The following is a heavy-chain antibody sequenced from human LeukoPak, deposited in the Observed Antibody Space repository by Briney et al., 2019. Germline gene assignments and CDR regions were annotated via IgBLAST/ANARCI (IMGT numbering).Heavy chain of an antibody. D-gene: IGHD1-26*01. CDR2: IYTSGNT. V-gene: IGHV4-4*08. CDR3: ARESVGATYFDY. Sequence: SETLSLTCTVSGGSVSSYYWSWIRQPPGKGLEWIGDIYTSGNTNYNPSLKSRLTMSVDRSKNQFSLKLNSVTAADTAVYHCARESVGATYFDYWGQGTLVTVSS. J-gene: IGHJ4*02. CDR1: GGSVSSYY.